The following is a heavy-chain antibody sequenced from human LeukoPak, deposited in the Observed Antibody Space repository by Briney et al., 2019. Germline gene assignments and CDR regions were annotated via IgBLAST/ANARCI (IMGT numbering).Heavy chain of an antibody. J-gene: IGHJ4*02. CDR1: GFTFSDYY. Sequence: TGGSLRLSCAASGFTFSDYYMSWIRQAPGKGLEWVSYISSSGSTIYYADSVKGRFTISRDNAKNSLYLQMNSLRAEDTAVYYCAGDKTTGGWYEFDYWGQGTLLTVSS. CDR2: ISSSGSTI. D-gene: IGHD6-19*01. V-gene: IGHV3-11*01. CDR3: AGDKTTGGWYEFDY.